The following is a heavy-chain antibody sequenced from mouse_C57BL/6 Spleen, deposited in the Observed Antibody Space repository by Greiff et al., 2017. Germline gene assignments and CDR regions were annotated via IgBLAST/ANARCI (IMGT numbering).Heavy chain of an antibody. D-gene: IGHD2-1*01. J-gene: IGHJ4*01. CDR3: VRSPIYYGNPYYAMDD. CDR1: GFSFNTYA. Sequence: EVQLVESGGGLVQPKGSLSLSCAVSGFSFNTYAMNWVRQAPGKGLEWVVRIRSKSNNYATYYADSVKDRFTISRDDSESMLYLQMNNLKTEDTAMYYGVRSPIYYGNPYYAMDDWGQGTSVTVSS. CDR2: IRSKSNNYAT. V-gene: IGHV10-1*01.